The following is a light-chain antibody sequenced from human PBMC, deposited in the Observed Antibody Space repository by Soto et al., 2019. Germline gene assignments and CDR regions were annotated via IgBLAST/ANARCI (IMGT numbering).Light chain of an antibody. J-gene: IGLJ2*01. CDR1: SSNIGRNY. CDR2: RDN. Sequence: QSVLPQTPSVSGPPGQRVNISCSGSSSNIGRNYVYWYHQFPGMAPKLLIYRDNERPSGVSDRFSGSKSGTSASLAISGLRSGDEADYHCATWDDSLGGPVFGGGTKVTVL. V-gene: IGLV1-47*01. CDR3: ATWDDSLGGPV.